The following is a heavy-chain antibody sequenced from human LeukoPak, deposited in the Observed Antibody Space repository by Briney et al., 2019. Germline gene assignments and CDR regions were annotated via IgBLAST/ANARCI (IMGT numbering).Heavy chain of an antibody. CDR3: ARAGEGYCSGGSCYSGYFDY. CDR2: MNPNSGNT. D-gene: IGHD2-15*01. Sequence: GASVKVSCKASGYTFTSYGINWVRQATGQGLEWMGWMNPNSGNTGYAQKFQGRVTMTRNTSISTAYMELSSLRSEDTAVYYCARAGEGYCSGGSCYSGYFDYWGQGTLVTVSS. CDR1: GYTFTSYG. J-gene: IGHJ4*02. V-gene: IGHV1-8*01.